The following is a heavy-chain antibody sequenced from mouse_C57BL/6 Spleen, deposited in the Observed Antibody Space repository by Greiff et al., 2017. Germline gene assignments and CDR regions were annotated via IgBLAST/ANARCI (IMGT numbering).Heavy chain of an antibody. J-gene: IGHJ3*01. D-gene: IGHD1-1*02. Sequence: EVKLVESEGGLVQPGSSMKLSCTASGFTFSDYYMAWVSQVPEKGLEWVANINYDGSSTYYLDALKSRFIISRDNATNILYLQMSSLKSEDTATYYCARGGGYSLAYWGQGTLVTVSA. CDR2: INYDGSST. V-gene: IGHV5-16*01. CDR3: ARGGGYSLAY. CDR1: GFTFSDYY.